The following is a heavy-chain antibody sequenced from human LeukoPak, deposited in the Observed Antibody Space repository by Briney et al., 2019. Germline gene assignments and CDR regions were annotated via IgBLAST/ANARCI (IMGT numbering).Heavy chain of an antibody. CDR2: ISYDGSNK. D-gene: IGHD3-22*01. V-gene: IGHV3-30*04. CDR3: ATLDNYDSSGYYGGPYDAFDI. J-gene: IGHJ3*02. CDR1: GFTFSSYA. Sequence: GGSLRLSCAASGFTFSSYAMHWVRQAPGKGLEWVAVISYDGSNKYYADSVKGRFTISRDNSKNTLYLQMNSLRAEDTAVYYCATLDNYDSSGYYGGPYDAFDIWGQGTMVTVSS.